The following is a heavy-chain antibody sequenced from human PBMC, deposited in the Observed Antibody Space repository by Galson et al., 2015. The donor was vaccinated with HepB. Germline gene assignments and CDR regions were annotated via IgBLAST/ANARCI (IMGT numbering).Heavy chain of an antibody. Sequence: CAISGDSVSSDSSAWNWIRQSPSRGLEWLGRTYYRSQWYHDYSGSLQSRITINAETSTNQFFLQLDSVTPEDMAVYYCARDGYLGLVYYFDYWGPGILVTVS. V-gene: IGHV6-1*01. D-gene: IGHD6-25*01. CDR3: ARDGYLGLVYYFDY. CDR2: TYYRSQWYH. CDR1: GDSVSSDSSA. J-gene: IGHJ4*02.